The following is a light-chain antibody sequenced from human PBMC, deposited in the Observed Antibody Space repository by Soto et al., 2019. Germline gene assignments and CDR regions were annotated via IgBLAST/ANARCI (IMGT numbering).Light chain of an antibody. V-gene: IGKV3-20*01. CDR3: EQYGSSSFT. CDR1: QCVSSSY. J-gene: IGKJ3*01. Sequence: IGLTQSPGTLSLSPGERATLSCRARQCVSSSYLAWYQQKPGQAPRLLIYGASSRATGIPARFSGSGSGTDFTLTISRLESEYFGVYYCEQYGSSSFTCRGGTKVDI. CDR2: GAS.